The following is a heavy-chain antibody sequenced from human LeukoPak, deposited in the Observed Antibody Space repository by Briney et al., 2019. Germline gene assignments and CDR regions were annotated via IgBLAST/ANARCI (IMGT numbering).Heavy chain of an antibody. J-gene: IGHJ4*02. CDR1: GFTFSSYW. Sequence: GGSLRLSCAAPGFTFSSYWMSWVRQAPGKGLEWVANIKEDGSEKYYVDSVKGRFTTSRDNAKNSLYLQMNSLRAEDTAMYYCARDYGGNSVYWGQGTLVTVSS. CDR3: ARDYGGNSVY. D-gene: IGHD4-23*01. V-gene: IGHV3-7*01. CDR2: IKEDGSEK.